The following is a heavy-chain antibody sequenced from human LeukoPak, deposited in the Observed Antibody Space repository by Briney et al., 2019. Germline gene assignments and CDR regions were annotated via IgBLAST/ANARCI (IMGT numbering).Heavy chain of an antibody. V-gene: IGHV4-59*12. CDR2: IYYSGNT. J-gene: IGHJ6*02. D-gene: IGHD5-24*01. CDR1: GGSITSYS. Sequence: SETLSLTCTVSGGSITSYSWNWIRQPPGKGLEWIGYIYYSGNTNYNPSLKSRVTISIDRSKNQFSLKLSSVTAADTAVYYCVRGDYGMDVWGQGTTVTVSS. CDR3: VRGDYGMDV.